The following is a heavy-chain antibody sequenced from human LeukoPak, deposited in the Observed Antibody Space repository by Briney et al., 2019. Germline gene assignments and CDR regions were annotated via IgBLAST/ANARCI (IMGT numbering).Heavy chain of an antibody. Sequence: PSETLSLTCTVSGGSISSSSYYWSWIRQPPGKGLEWIGYIYYSGSTNYNPSLKSRVTISVDTSKNQFSLKLSSVTAADTAVYYCARLTRGDYFDYWGQGTLVTVSS. CDR1: GGSISSSSYY. V-gene: IGHV4-61*05. D-gene: IGHD5-12*01. CDR2: IYYSGST. J-gene: IGHJ4*02. CDR3: ARLTRGDYFDY.